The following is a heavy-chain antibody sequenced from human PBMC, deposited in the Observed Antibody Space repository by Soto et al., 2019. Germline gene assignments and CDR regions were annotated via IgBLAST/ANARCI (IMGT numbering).Heavy chain of an antibody. CDR2: IIPIFETA. D-gene: IGHD2-15*01. V-gene: IGHV1-69*12. CDR3: GKPSCYGGSCYSDYYHYYGMDV. CDR1: GGTATTYG. J-gene: IGHJ6*02. Sequence: QVHLVQSGAEVKKPGSSVRVSCKASGGTATTYGISWVRQAPGQGLEWMGGIIPIFETANYAQKFQGRVTITAXXXTXXAYMELSSLRSEDTAVYYCGKPSCYGGSCYSDYYHYYGMDVWGQGTTVTVSS.